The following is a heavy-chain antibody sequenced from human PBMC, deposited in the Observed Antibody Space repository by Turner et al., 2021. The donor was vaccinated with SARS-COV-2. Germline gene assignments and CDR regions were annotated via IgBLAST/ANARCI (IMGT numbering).Heavy chain of an antibody. J-gene: IGHJ4*02. CDR2: IYSGGST. CDR3: ARGSHDFWSGYYPTYFDY. CDR1: VFTVSSNY. V-gene: IGHV3-53*01. D-gene: IGHD3-3*01. Sequence: EVQLVAPGGGLMQPGGSLRLSCAASVFTVSSNYMSWVRQAPGKGLEWVSVIYSGGSTYYADSVKGRFTISRDNSKNTLYLQMNSLRAEDTAVYYCARGSHDFWSGYYPTYFDYWGQGTLVTVSS.